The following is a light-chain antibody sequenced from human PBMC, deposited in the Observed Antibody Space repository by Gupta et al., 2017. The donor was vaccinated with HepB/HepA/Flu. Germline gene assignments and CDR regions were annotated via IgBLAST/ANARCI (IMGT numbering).Light chain of an antibody. Sequence: SYELTQPPSVSVSPGQTASITCSGDKLGDKYACWYQQKPGQSPVLVIYQDSKRPTGIPERFSGSNSGNTATLTXSXTQALDXADYYSQAWDNSTVVVFGGGTKLTVL. V-gene: IGLV3-1*01. CDR2: QDS. J-gene: IGLJ2*01. CDR3: QAWDNSTVVV. CDR1: KLGDKY.